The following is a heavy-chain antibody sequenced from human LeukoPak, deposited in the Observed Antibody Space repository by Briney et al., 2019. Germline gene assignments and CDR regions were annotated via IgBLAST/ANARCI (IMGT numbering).Heavy chain of an antibody. CDR1: GYTFTSNY. Sequence: GASVKVSCKAFGYTFTSNYMHWVRQAPGQGLEWMGWINTNTGNPTYAQGFTGRFAFSLDTSVSTAYLQISSLKAEDTAVYYCARVGGYCSGDTCYSGIGRQSDNWGQGTLVTVSS. J-gene: IGHJ4*02. D-gene: IGHD2-15*01. CDR2: INTNTGNP. V-gene: IGHV7-4-1*02. CDR3: ARVGGYCSGDTCYSGIGRQSDN.